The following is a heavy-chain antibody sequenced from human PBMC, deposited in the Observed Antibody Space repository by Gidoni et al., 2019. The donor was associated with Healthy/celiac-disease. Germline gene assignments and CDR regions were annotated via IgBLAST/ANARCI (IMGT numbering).Heavy chain of an antibody. J-gene: IGHJ6*03. Sequence: EVQLLESGGGLVQPGGSLRLSCAASGFTFSSYAMSWVRQAPGKGLEWVSAISGSGGSTYYADSVKGRFTISRDNSKNTLYLQMNSLRAEDTAVYYCAKVGSESSGYYYSRYYYMDVWGKGTTVTVSS. CDR2: ISGSGGST. CDR1: GFTFSSYA. CDR3: AKVGSESSGYYYSRYYYMDV. D-gene: IGHD3-22*01. V-gene: IGHV3-23*01.